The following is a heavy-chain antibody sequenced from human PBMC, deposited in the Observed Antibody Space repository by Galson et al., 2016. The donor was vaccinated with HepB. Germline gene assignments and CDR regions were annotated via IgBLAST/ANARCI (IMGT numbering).Heavy chain of an antibody. CDR1: GFTFSRYE. V-gene: IGHV3-48*03. CDR3: VRDRTYSGSYLDAFDI. J-gene: IGHJ3*02. CDR2: ISSSGTTI. D-gene: IGHD1-26*01. Sequence: SLRLSCAASGFTFSRYEMNWVRQAPGKGLEWVSYISSSGTTIYYADSVKGRFTISRDNAKNSLYLQMNSLRAEDTAVYYCVRDRTYSGSYLDAFDIWGQGTTVTVSS.